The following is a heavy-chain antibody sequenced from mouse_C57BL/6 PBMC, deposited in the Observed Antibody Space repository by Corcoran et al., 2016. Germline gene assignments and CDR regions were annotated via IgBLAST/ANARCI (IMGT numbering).Heavy chain of an antibody. CDR1: GYTFTTYG. Sequence: QIQLVQSGPELKKPGETVKISCKASGYTFTTYGMSWVKQAPGKGLKWMGWINTYSGVPTYADDFKGRFAFSLETSASTAYLQINNLKNEDTATDFCAKDYDGLDYWGQGTTLTVSS. CDR3: AKDYDGLDY. V-gene: IGHV9-3*01. D-gene: IGHD2-3*01. CDR2: INTYSGVP. J-gene: IGHJ2*01.